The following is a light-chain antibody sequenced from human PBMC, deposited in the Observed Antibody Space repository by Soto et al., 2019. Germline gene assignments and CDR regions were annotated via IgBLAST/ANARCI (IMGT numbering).Light chain of an antibody. CDR1: SSNIGNNY. V-gene: IGLV1-51*01. J-gene: IGLJ2*01. CDR3: DSWDNSLRVVL. CDR2: DND. Sequence: QSVLTQPPSVSAAPGQKVTISCSGSSSNIGNNYVSWYQQLPGTAPKLLIYDNDKRPSGIPDRFSGSTSGTSATLGIAGLQTGDEADYYCDSWDNSLRVVLFGGGTKVTVL.